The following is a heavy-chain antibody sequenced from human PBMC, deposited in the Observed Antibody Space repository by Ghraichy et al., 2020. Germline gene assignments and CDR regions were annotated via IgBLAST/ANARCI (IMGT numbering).Heavy chain of an antibody. CDR3: ARDRRGVSTVTDY. D-gene: IGHD1-26*01. CDR1: GFSFSSYG. J-gene: IGHJ4*02. Sequence: GGSLRLSCAASGFSFSSYGMHWVRQAPGKGLEWVAVIWYDGSEKYYADSVKGRFTISRDNSKNTLYLLMNSLRIEDTAVYFCARDRRGVSTVTDYWGQGTLVTVSS. V-gene: IGHV3-33*08. CDR2: IWYDGSEK.